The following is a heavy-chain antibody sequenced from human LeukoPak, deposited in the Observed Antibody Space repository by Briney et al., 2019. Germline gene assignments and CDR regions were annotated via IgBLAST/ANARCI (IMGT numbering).Heavy chain of an antibody. D-gene: IGHD3-22*01. CDR3: ARADTYYYDSRGYYTFDY. CDR1: GFTFSSYG. Sequence: PGGSLRLSCVASGFTFSSYGMNWVRQAPGKGLEWVSSISSGSSYIYYADSVEGRFTISRDNAKNSLYLQMNSLRAEDTAVYYCARADTYYYDSRGYYTFDYWGQGTLVTVSS. CDR2: ISSGSSYI. V-gene: IGHV3-21*01. J-gene: IGHJ4*02.